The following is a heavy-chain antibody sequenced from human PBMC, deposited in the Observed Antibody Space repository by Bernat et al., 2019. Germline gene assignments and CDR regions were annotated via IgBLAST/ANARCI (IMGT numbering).Heavy chain of an antibody. J-gene: IGHJ4*02. CDR1: GFTLSDHY. D-gene: IGHD1-26*01. Sequence: EVQLVESGGGLVQPGGSLRLSCVGSGFTLSDHYMDWVRHTPGKGLEWIGRSKNKANSYTAEYAASVKGRFTISRDDSKNLLSLQMNSLQTDDTAVYYCTRLERGGRSDYWGQGTLVTVSS. CDR2: SKNKANSYTA. V-gene: IGHV3-72*01. CDR3: TRLERGGRSDY.